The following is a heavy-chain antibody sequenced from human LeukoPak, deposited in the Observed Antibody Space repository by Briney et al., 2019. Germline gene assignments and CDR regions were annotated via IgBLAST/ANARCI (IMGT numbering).Heavy chain of an antibody. CDR3: ASRWPLDY. J-gene: IGHJ4*02. CDR1: GYSISSGYY. CDR2: IYHSGST. Sequence: PSETLSLTCTVSGYSISSGYYWGWIRQPPGKGLGWIGSIYHSGSTYYNPSLKSRVTISVDTSKNQFSLKLSSVTAADTAVYYCASRWPLDYWGQGTLVTVSS. V-gene: IGHV4-38-2*02. D-gene: IGHD4-23*01.